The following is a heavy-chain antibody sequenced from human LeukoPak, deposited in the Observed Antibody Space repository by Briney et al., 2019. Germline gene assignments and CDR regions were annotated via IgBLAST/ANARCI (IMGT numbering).Heavy chain of an antibody. D-gene: IGHD5-24*01. CDR3: AKDHSADGWPTFEY. CDR1: GFGVHTFA. J-gene: IGHJ4*02. V-gene: IGHV3-23*01. CDR2: ITKYDGRV. Sequence: PGGSLRLSCAVSGFGVHTFAMSWVRQAPGKGLEWLSSITKYDGRVYYADSVRGRFTISRDSSQNELYLQMNSLRADDSAIYYCAKDHSADGWPTFEYWGRGTLVTASS.